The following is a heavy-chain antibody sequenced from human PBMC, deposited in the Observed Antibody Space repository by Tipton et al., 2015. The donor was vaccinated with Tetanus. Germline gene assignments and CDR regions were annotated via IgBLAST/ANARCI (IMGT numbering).Heavy chain of an antibody. Sequence: SLRLSCAASGFTSESHYMHWVRQTPGKGLVWISHINPDGRRTNYADSVKGRFTISRDHAKNTVYLQMNSLRAEDTAVYFCSRRSLTNYGLDVWGQGTPVTVSS. CDR2: INPDGRRT. V-gene: IGHV3-74*01. CDR3: SRRSLTNYGLDV. J-gene: IGHJ6*02. CDR1: GFTSESHY. D-gene: IGHD1-1*01.